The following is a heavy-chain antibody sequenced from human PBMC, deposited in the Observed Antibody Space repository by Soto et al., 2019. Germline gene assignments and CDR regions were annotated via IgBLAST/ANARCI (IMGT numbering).Heavy chain of an antibody. CDR2: ISSSSSYI. J-gene: IGHJ4*02. CDR1: GFTFSSYS. D-gene: IGHD3-22*01. CDR3: ARTYYYYDSSGYHYVYYFDY. V-gene: IGHV3-21*01. Sequence: GGSLRLSCAASGFTFSSYSMNWVRQAPGKGLEWVSSISSSSSYIYYADSVKGRFTISRDNAKNSLYLQMDSLRAEDTAVYYCARTYYYYDSSGYHYVYYFDYWGQGTLVTVSS.